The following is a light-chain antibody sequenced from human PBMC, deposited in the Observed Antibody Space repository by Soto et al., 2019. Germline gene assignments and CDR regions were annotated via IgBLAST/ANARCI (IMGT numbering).Light chain of an antibody. CDR1: SNDVGNYKY. CDR3: CSYGCFSNFLV. Sequence: QSALTQPRSVSGSPGESVTISCTGTSNDVGNYKYVSWYQQYPGKAPKLVIFDVTERPSGVPARFSASKFDNTASLTISGLQAEDEADYFCCSYGCFSNFLVLGNGTKGTVL. V-gene: IGLV2-11*01. J-gene: IGLJ1*01. CDR2: DVT.